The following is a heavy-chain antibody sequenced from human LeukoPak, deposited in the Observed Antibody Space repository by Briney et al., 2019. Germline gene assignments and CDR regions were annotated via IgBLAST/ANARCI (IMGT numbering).Heavy chain of an antibody. D-gene: IGHD3-22*01. CDR2: MHYSGST. J-gene: IGHJ4*02. CDR3: AREDSSGYHNFDY. CDR1: GGSITKNGYY. V-gene: IGHV4-39*07. Sequence: SETLSLTCSVSGGSITKNGYYWGWIRQSPETGLEWIGSMHYSGSTYYNPSLKSRVTISVDTSKNQFSLKLSSVTAADTAVYYCAREDSSGYHNFDYWGQGTLVTVSS.